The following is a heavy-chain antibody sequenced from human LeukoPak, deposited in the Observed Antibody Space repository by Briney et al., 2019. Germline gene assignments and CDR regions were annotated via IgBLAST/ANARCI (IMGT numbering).Heavy chain of an antibody. CDR1: GGSISSYY. CDR3: ARVGTMVREGYYFDY. Sequence: PSETLSLTCTVSGGSISSYYWSWIRQPPGKGLEWIGYIYYSGSTNYNPSLKSRVTISVDTSKNQFSLKLSSVTAADTAVYYCARVGTMVREGYYFDYWGQGTLVTVSS. D-gene: IGHD3-10*01. J-gene: IGHJ4*02. CDR2: IYYSGST. V-gene: IGHV4-59*01.